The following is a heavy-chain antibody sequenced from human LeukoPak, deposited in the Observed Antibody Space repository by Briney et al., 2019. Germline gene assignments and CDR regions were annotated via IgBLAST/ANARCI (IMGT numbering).Heavy chain of an antibody. V-gene: IGHV3-48*01. CDR3: ARDRCGGSCSTQ. Sequence: PGGSLRLSCAASGFTFSSYGMNWVRQAPGKGPEWVSYISSSSSTIYYADSVKGRFTISRDNAKNSLYLQMNSLRAEDTAVYYCARDRCGGSCSTQWGQGTLVTVSS. CDR2: ISSSSSTI. J-gene: IGHJ4*02. D-gene: IGHD2-15*01. CDR1: GFTFSSYG.